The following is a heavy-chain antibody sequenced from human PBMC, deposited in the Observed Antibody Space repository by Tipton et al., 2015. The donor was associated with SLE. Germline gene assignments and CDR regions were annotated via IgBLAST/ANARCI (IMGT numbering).Heavy chain of an antibody. CDR1: GDSISSHY. CDR3: ARGSSSWDFDY. Sequence: TLSLTCTVSGDSISSHYWSWIRQPPGKGLEWIGYIYYSGSTNYNPSLKSRVTISVDTSKNQFSLKLSSVTAADTAVYYCARGSSSWDFDYWGQGTLVTVSS. D-gene: IGHD6-13*01. CDR2: IYYSGST. J-gene: IGHJ4*02. V-gene: IGHV4-59*11.